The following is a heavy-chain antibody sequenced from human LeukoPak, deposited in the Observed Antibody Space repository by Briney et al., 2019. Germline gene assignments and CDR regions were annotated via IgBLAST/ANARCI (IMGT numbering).Heavy chain of an antibody. V-gene: IGHV3-30*03. D-gene: IGHD3-22*01. CDR3: ARDQGYDSSGFFDY. Sequence: GGSLRLSCAASGFTFSNYWMSWVRQAPGKGLEWVAVISYDGSNKYYADSVKGRFTISRDNAKNSLYLQMNSLRAEDTAVYYCARDQGYDSSGFFDYWGQGTLVTVSS. CDR1: GFTFSNYW. CDR2: ISYDGSNK. J-gene: IGHJ4*02.